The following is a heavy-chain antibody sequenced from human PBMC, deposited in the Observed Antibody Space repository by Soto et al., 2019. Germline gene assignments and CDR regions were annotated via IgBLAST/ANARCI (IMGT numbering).Heavy chain of an antibody. CDR1: GFTFSSYA. J-gene: IGHJ4*02. CDR2: ISGSGGST. Sequence: PGGSLRLSCAASGFTFSSYAMSWVRQAPGKGLEWVSAISGSGGSTYYADSVKGRFTISRDNSKNTLYLQMNSLRAEDTAIYYCAKEFYDSSGYYLDYWGQGTLVTVSS. V-gene: IGHV3-23*01. D-gene: IGHD3-22*01. CDR3: AKEFYDSSGYYLDY.